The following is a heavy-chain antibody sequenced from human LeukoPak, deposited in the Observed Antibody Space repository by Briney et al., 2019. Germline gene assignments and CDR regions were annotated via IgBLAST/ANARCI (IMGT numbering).Heavy chain of an antibody. D-gene: IGHD6-13*01. J-gene: IGHJ3*02. CDR2: IWSDGSHK. CDR3: ASAAGAFDM. CDR1: GFTFSSYG. V-gene: IGHV3-33*01. Sequence: GGSLRLSCAASGFTFSSYGMHWIRQAPGKGLEWVAVIWSDGSHKYYADSMKGRFTISRDNSKNMVYLQMNSLRVEDTAVYYCASAAGAFDMWGQGTLATVSS.